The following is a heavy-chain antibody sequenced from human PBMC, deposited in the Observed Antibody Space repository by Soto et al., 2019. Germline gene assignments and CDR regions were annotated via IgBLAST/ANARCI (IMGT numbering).Heavy chain of an antibody. CDR1: GGTFSSYA. J-gene: IGHJ4*02. D-gene: IGHD4-17*01. Sequence: ASVKVSCKASGGTFSSYAISWVRQAPGQGLEWMGGIIPIFGTANYAQKFQGRVTITADESTSTAYMELSSLRSEDTAVYYCARVTHDYGDAQPFDYWGQGTLVTVS. V-gene: IGHV1-69*13. CDR3: ARVTHDYGDAQPFDY. CDR2: IIPIFGTA.